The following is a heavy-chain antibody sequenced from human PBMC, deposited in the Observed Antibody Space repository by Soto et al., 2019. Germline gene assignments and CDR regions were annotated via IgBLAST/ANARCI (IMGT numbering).Heavy chain of an antibody. D-gene: IGHD3-10*01. CDR2: MNRAATST. V-gene: IGHV3-23*05. Sequence: QLSESGGDLLQPGGSLTLSCAASGFILRTYPMTWVRQAPGRGLEWVSSMNRAATSTYYADSVKGRFTTSRDDSQNTLFLHINTLRPEDTAVYFCARGGADHYDYGMDVWGQGTTLIVSS. CDR1: GFILRTYP. J-gene: IGHJ6*02. CDR3: ARGGADHYDYGMDV.